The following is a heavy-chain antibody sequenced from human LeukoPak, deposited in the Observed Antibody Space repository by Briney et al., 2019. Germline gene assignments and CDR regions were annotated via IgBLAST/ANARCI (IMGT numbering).Heavy chain of an antibody. V-gene: IGHV3-33*01. J-gene: IGHJ4*02. CDR3: ARGGGYDLSIAVAPA. CDR2: IWYDGSNE. D-gene: IGHD6-19*01. Sequence: GGSLRLSCAASGFTFSSYGMHWVRQAPGKGLEWVAVIWYDGSNEYYADSVKGRFTISRDNSKNTLYLQMNSLRAEDTAVYYCARGGGYDLSIAVAPAWGQGTLVTVSS. CDR1: GFTFSSYG.